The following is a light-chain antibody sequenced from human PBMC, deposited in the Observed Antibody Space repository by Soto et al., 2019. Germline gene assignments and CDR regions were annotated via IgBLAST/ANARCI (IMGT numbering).Light chain of an antibody. J-gene: IGKJ1*01. CDR1: QSVSSW. CDR2: KAS. V-gene: IGKV1-5*03. CDR3: QQDNCYVRT. Sequence: DIQMTQSPSTLSASVGDRVTITCRASQSVSSWLAWHQQKPGKAPKLLIYKASRLETGVPSRFSGSGSGKECTLPISRLPHADFATYYCQQDNCYVRTVGQGTRVEIK.